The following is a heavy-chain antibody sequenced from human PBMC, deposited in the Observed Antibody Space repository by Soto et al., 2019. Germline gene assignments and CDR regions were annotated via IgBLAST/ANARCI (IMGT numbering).Heavy chain of an antibody. CDR1: GFPFSSYA. CDR2: ISGSGGRT. V-gene: IGHV3-23*01. J-gene: IGHJ3*02. Sequence: GGSLRLSCVASGFPFSSYAMSWVRQTPEKGLEWVSGISGSGGRTYYADSVKGRFTISRDNSNNTLSLQMHSLRVEDTAVYFCAKGGYYSLFDIWGQGTMVTVS. CDR3: AKGGYYSLFDI. D-gene: IGHD2-15*01.